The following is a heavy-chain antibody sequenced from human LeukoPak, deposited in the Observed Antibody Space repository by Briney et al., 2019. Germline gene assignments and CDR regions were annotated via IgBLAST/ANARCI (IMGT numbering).Heavy chain of an antibody. Sequence: ASVKVSCKASGYTFTGYYMHWVRQAPGQGLEWMGWINPNSGGTNYAQKFQGRVTMTRDTSISTAYMELSSLRSEDTAVYYCALIAVAGTGYFQHWGQGTLVTVSS. CDR1: GYTFTGYY. CDR2: INPNSGGT. CDR3: ALIAVAGTGYFQH. D-gene: IGHD6-19*01. V-gene: IGHV1-2*02. J-gene: IGHJ1*01.